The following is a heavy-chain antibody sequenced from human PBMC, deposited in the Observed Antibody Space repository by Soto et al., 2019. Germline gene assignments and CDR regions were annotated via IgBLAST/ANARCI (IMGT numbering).Heavy chain of an antibody. CDR2: IDPSDSYT. CDR1: GYSFTSYW. J-gene: IGHJ6*02. D-gene: IGHD2-15*01. V-gene: IGHV5-10-1*01. Sequence: PGESLKISCKGSGYSFTSYWISWVRQMPGKGLEWMGRIDPSDSYTNYSPSFQGHVTISADKSISTAYLQWSSLKASDTAMYYCASLMDIVVARIQLDVWGQGTTVTVSS. CDR3: ASLMDIVVARIQLDV.